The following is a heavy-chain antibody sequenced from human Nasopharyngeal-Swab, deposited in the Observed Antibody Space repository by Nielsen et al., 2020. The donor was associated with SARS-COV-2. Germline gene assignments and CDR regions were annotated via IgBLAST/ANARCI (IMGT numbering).Heavy chain of an antibody. J-gene: IGHJ3*02. CDR3: ARATMIVVVIGAFDI. CDR2: IYYSGST. D-gene: IGHD3-22*01. Sequence: SCTVSGGSISRGGYYWSWIRQHPGKGLEWIGYIYYSGSTYYNPSLKSRVTISVDTSKNQFSLKLSSVTAADTAVYYCARATMIVVVIGAFDIWGQGTMVTVSS. V-gene: IGHV4-31*02. CDR1: GGSISRGGYY.